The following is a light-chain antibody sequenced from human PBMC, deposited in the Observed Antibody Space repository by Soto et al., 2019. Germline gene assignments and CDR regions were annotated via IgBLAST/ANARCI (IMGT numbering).Light chain of an antibody. J-gene: IGKJ1*01. CDR2: DAS. CDR1: QNINNY. Sequence: RHMTHSPSSLSASVGDRVIITCQASQNINNYLNWYQQKPGRAPKLLIYDASNLQSGVPSRFSGSGSGTDFHLTISSLQPQDFATYYCQQSYTTIRSFGQGTKVDI. V-gene: IGKV1-39*01. CDR3: QQSYTTIRS.